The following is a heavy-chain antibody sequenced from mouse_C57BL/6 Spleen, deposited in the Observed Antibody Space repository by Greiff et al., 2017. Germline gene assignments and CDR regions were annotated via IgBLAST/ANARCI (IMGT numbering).Heavy chain of an antibody. Sequence: VQLQQSGPELVKPGDSVKISCKASGYSFTGYFMNWVMQSHGKSLEWIGRINPYNGDTFYNQKFKGKATLTVDKSSSTAHMELRSLTSEDSAVYYGARNYGSSSSFDYWGQGTTLTVSS. CDR1: GYSFTGYF. J-gene: IGHJ2*01. V-gene: IGHV1-20*01. CDR2: INPYNGDT. D-gene: IGHD1-1*01. CDR3: ARNYGSSSSFDY.